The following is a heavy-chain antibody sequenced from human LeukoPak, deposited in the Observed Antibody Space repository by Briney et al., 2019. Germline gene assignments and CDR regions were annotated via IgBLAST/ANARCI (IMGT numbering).Heavy chain of an antibody. Sequence: ASVKVSCKASGYTFTGYYMHWVRQAPGQGLEWMGWINPNSGGTNYAQKFQGRVTMTSDTSIRTAYMELSRLRSDDTAVYYCASEYGSGSYHYYWGQGTLVTVSS. CDR3: ASEYGSGSYHYY. J-gene: IGHJ4*02. CDR1: GYTFTGYY. V-gene: IGHV1-2*02. D-gene: IGHD3-10*01. CDR2: INPNSGGT.